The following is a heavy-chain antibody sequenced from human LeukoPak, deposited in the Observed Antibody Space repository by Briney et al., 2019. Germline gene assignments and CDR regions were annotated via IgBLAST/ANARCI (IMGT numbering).Heavy chain of an antibody. CDR1: GFPLSSYG. Sequence: GGSLRLSCAASGFPLSSYGMHWVRLAPGKGLEWVAVISSDGSNKYYADSVKGRLTISRDNSKNTLYLQMSSLRAEDTAVYYCAKDVNRHGNPFDYWGQGTLVTVSS. J-gene: IGHJ4*02. V-gene: IGHV3-30*18. CDR2: ISSDGSNK. D-gene: IGHD5-24*01. CDR3: AKDVNRHGNPFDY.